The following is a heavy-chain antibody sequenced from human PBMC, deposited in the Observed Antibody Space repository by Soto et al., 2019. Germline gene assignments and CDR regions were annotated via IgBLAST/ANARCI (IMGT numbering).Heavy chain of an antibody. CDR3: ARATEYYYGSGSYPPGMDV. J-gene: IGHJ6*02. CDR2: IYSGGST. Sequence: GGSLRLSCAASGFTVSSNYMSWVRQAPGKGLEWVSVIYSGGSTYYADSVKGRFTISRDNSKNTLYLQMNSLRAEDTAVYYCARATEYYYGSGSYPPGMDVWGQGTTVTVSS. D-gene: IGHD3-10*01. V-gene: IGHV3-53*01. CDR1: GFTVSSNY.